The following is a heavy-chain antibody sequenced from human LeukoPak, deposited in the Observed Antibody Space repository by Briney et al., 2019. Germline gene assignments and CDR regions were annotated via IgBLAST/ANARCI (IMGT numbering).Heavy chain of an antibody. D-gene: IGHD3-22*01. V-gene: IGHV1-69*04. CDR2: IIPVIGVG. J-gene: IGHJ4*02. CDR1: GGTFISHA. Sequence: ASVKVSCEASGGTFISHAISWVRQAPGQGLEWMGRIIPVIGVGNYAQKFQGRVTITADKSTSTVYMEVISLTSEDTAFYYCARAEDSSGYYPSYWGQGTLVTVSS. CDR3: ARAEDSSGYYPSY.